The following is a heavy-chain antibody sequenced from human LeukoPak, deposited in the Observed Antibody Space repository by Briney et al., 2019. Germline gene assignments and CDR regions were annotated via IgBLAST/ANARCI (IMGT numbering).Heavy chain of an antibody. D-gene: IGHD2-15*01. CDR3: VSLQHEYYFDY. V-gene: IGHV4-34*08. CDR1: GFTFNTSP. Sequence: GSLRLSCAASGFTFNTSPMRWVRQAPGKGLEWIGEINHSGSTNYNPSLKSRVTISVDTSKNQFSLKLSSVTAADTAVYYCVSLQHEYYFDYWGQGTLVTVSS. CDR2: INHSGST. J-gene: IGHJ4*02.